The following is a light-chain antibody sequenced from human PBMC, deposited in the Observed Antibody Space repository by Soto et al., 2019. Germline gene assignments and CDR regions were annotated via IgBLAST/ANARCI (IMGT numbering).Light chain of an antibody. CDR2: DVS. CDR3: SSYTTSNTRQIV. J-gene: IGLJ1*01. V-gene: IGLV2-14*03. CDR1: SSDVGGYNY. Sequence: QSVLNQPASVSGSPGQSITISCTGTSSDVGGYNYVSWYQHHPGKAPKLMIYDVSNRPSGVSNRFSGSKSGNTASLTISGLQPEDEADYYCSSYTTSNTRQIVFGTGTKV.